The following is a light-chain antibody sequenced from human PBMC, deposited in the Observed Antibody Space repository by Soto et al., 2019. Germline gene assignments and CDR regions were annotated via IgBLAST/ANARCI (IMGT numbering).Light chain of an antibody. J-gene: IGLJ2*01. Sequence: QSALTQPASVSGSPGQSITISCTGTSSDVGGYAYVSWYQQCPGKAPKLVISEVSNRPSGISHRFSGSRSGNTASLTISGLQAEDEADYYCSSYTSSTTPAFGGGTKLTVL. CDR1: SSDVGGYAY. V-gene: IGLV2-14*01. CDR3: SSYTSSTTPA. CDR2: EVS.